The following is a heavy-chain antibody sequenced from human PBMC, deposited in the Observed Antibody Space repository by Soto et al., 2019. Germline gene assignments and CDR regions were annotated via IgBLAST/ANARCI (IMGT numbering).Heavy chain of an antibody. CDR1: GGSISSSSYY. J-gene: IGHJ4*02. CDR2: IYYSGST. D-gene: IGHD3-22*01. CDR3: ASSGYYFYYFDY. V-gene: IGHV4-39*01. Sequence: SETLSLTCTVSGGSISSSSYYWGWIRQPPGKGLEWIGSIYYSGSTYYNPSLKSRVTISVDTSKNQFSLKLSSVTAADTAVYYCASSGYYFYYFDYWGQGTLVTVSS.